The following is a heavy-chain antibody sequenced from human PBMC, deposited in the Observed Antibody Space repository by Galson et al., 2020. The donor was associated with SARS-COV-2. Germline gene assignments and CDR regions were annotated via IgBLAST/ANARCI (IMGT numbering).Heavy chain of an antibody. V-gene: IGHV1-8*01. J-gene: IGHJ6*03. CDR3: ARGQVELLVYYYYYYYMDV. Sequence: ASVKVSCKASGYTFTSYDINWVRQATGQGLEWMGWMNPNSGNTGYAQKFQGRVTMTRNTSISTAYMELSSLRSEDTAVYYCARGQVELLVYYYYYYYMDVWGKGTTVTVSS. D-gene: IGHD1-7*01. CDR1: GYTFTSYD. CDR2: MNPNSGNT.